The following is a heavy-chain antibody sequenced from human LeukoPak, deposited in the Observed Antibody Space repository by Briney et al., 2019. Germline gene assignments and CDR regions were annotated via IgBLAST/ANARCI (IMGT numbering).Heavy chain of an antibody. V-gene: IGHV3-23*01. Sequence: GGSLRLSCAASGFTFSSYAMSWVRQAPGKGLVWVSLISGRGGSTYYADSVKGRFTVSRDNSKNTLYLQMNSLRAEDTAVYYCAKDLSNYYDSSRAFDIWGQGTMVTVSS. CDR3: AKDLSNYYDSSRAFDI. CDR2: ISGRGGST. J-gene: IGHJ3*02. CDR1: GFTFSSYA. D-gene: IGHD3-22*01.